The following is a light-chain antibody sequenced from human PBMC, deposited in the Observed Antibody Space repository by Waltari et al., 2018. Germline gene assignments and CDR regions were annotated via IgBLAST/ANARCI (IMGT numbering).Light chain of an antibody. CDR3: QQYGSSIMYT. CDR2: GAS. V-gene: IGKV3-20*01. J-gene: IGKJ2*01. Sequence: TSSQRRTKYFLAVYQQMTGQAPRVLIYGASSRSAGSPDRFSGSGSGTDFTLTISRLEPEDFAVYYCQQYGSSIMYTFGQGTKLEIK. CDR1: QRRTKYF.